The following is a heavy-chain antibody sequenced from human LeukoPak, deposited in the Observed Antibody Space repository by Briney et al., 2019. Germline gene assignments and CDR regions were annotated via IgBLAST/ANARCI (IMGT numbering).Heavy chain of an antibody. Sequence: GGSLRLSCAASGFTFSIYWMTWVRQAPGKGLEWVANIKQDGSEKYYVDSVKGRFTISRDNAKNSLYLQMNSLRAEDTAVYYCARGPTGEYGSSWFYFDYWGQGTLVTVSS. D-gene: IGHD6-13*01. CDR3: ARGPTGEYGSSWFYFDY. CDR1: GFTFSIYW. J-gene: IGHJ4*02. V-gene: IGHV3-7*03. CDR2: IKQDGSEK.